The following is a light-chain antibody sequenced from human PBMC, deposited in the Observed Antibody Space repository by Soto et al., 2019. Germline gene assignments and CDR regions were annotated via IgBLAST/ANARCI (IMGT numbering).Light chain of an antibody. CDR2: DAS. Sequence: DIQMTQSPSTLSASVGVRITITCRASQSVSFWLAWYQQKPGKAPKLLIYDASSLEIGVPSRFSGSGSGTEFTLTISSLQPDDFATYYCQQYNTYSPTFGQGTEVEIK. J-gene: IGKJ1*01. CDR3: QQYNTYSPT. CDR1: QSVSFW. V-gene: IGKV1-5*01.